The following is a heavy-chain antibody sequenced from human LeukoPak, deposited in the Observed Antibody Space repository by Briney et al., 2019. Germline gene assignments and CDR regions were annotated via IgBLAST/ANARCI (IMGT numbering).Heavy chain of an antibody. CDR3: AKGTYSGNYYAVDY. Sequence: GRSLRLSCAASGFTFDDCAMPWVRQAPGKGLEWVSSISWNSGSIGYADSVKGRFTISRDNAKNSLYLQMNSLRAEDTALYYCAKGTYSGNYYAVDYWGRGTLVTVSS. CDR1: GFTFDDCA. V-gene: IGHV3-9*01. CDR2: ISWNSGSI. J-gene: IGHJ4*02. D-gene: IGHD1-26*01.